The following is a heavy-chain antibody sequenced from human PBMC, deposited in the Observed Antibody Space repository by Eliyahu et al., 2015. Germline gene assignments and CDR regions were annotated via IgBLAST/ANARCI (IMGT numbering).Heavy chain of an antibody. Sequence: QVQLQQSGPGLVKPSQTLSLTCXVSGXSVSXNNVAWTWIRQSPSXGLEWLGRXYYSSKWYNDYAVSVKSRIIINPDTSSNHFSLQLDSVTPEDTAVYYCARGAGSAFDYWGQGTLVTVSS. V-gene: IGHV6-1*01. CDR3: ARGAGSAFDY. J-gene: IGHJ4*02. CDR2: XYYSSKWYN. CDR1: GXSVSXNNVA.